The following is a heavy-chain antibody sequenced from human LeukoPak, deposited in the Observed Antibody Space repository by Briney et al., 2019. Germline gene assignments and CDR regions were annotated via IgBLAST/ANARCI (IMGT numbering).Heavy chain of an antibody. D-gene: IGHD2-2*01. CDR1: GFTLSSNY. J-gene: IGHJ6*02. CDR2: IYSCGST. V-gene: IGHV3-66*03. CDR3: ARTRTDCSSTSCPCPRYYYYYYGMDV. Sequence: PGGSLRLSCAASGFTLSSNYMSWVRQAPGQGLGWVSVIYSCGSTYYADSVKGRFTISRDNSKNTLYLQMNSLRAEDTAVYYCARTRTDCSSTSCPCPRYYYYYYGMDVWGQGTTVTVSS.